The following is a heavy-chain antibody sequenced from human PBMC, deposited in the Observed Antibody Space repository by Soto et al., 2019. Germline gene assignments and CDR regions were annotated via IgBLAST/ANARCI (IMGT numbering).Heavy chain of an antibody. CDR2: LDPSDSYT. Sequence: GESLQISCKGSGNSFTSYWISWVRQIPEQGMEWMRRLDPSDSYTNYSPSSQGHVSISADKSISTAYLQWSSLKASYTAMYYCARRQVVAADYYYYGMDVWGQGTTVTVSS. D-gene: IGHD2-15*01. J-gene: IGHJ6*02. V-gene: IGHV5-10-1*01. CDR3: ARRQVVAADYYYYGMDV. CDR1: GNSFTSYW.